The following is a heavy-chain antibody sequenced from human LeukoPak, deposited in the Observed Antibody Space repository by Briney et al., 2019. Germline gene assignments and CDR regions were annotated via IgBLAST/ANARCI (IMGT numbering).Heavy chain of an antibody. D-gene: IGHD3-22*01. CDR3: ARDSINYSGYSDY. CDR1: GFSLSTTGMR. J-gene: IGHJ4*02. CDR2: IDWDDDK. V-gene: IGHV2-70*04. Sequence: GPTLVNPTQTLTLTCTFSGFSLSTTGMRVSWIRQPPGKALEWLARIDWDDDKFYSTSLKTRLTVSKDTSKNQVVLTMTNMDPVDTATYYCARDSINYSGYSDYWGQGTLVTVSS.